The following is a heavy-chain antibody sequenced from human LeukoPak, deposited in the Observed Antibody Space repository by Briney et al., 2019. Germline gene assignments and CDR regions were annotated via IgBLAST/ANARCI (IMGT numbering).Heavy chain of an antibody. V-gene: IGHV1-24*01. D-gene: IGHD3-10*01. J-gene: IGHJ4*02. Sequence: ASVKVSCKVSGYTLTELSMHWVRQAPGKGLEWMGGFDPENGGTIYAQDFQGGVTMTEDTSTDTAYMELSSLTSEDTAVYYCAAVKLTIIYVTYFDYWGQGTLVTVSS. CDR2: FDPENGGT. CDR3: AAVKLTIIYVTYFDY. CDR1: GYTLTELS.